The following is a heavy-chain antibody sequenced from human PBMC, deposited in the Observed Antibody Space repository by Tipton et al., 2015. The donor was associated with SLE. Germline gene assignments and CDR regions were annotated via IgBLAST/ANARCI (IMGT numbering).Heavy chain of an antibody. Sequence: GLVKPSETLSLTCAVSGYSISSGSYYWSWIRQPAGKGLEWIGRIYTSGSTNYNPSLKSRVTISVDTSKNQFSLKLSSVTAADTAVYYCARKGGYCSSTSCPFDYWGQGTLVTVSS. V-gene: IGHV4-61*02. CDR2: IYTSGST. CDR3: ARKGGYCSSTSCPFDY. J-gene: IGHJ4*02. D-gene: IGHD2-2*01. CDR1: GYSISSGSYY.